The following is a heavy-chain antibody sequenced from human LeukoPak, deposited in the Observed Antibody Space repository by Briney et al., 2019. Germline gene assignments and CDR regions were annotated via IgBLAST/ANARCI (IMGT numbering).Heavy chain of an antibody. J-gene: IGHJ4*02. CDR3: AGLNQGNSCEY. Sequence: PSETLSLTCTVSGGSISISSLYCGWIRQPPGRGLELIGSIYYSRNTFYNPSLTIQLTLSVRTSNTQSSLELSYVPAPDRALFCCAGLNQGNSCEYWGQGTVVSVFS. D-gene: IGHD2/OR15-2a*01. V-gene: IGHV4-39*01. CDR2: IYYSRNT. CDR1: GGSISISSLY.